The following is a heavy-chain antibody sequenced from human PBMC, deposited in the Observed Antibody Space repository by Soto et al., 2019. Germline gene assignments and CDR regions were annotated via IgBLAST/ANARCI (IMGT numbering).Heavy chain of an antibody. J-gene: IGHJ4*02. Sequence: SETLSLTCTVSGGSISSSSYYWGWIRQPPGKGLEWIGSIYYSGSTYYNPSLKSRVTISVDTSKNQFSLKLSSVTATDTAVYYCAGVDQLLWEIDYWGQGTLVTVSS. CDR3: AGVDQLLWEIDY. CDR1: GGSISSSSYY. CDR2: IYYSGST. D-gene: IGHD2-2*01. V-gene: IGHV4-39*01.